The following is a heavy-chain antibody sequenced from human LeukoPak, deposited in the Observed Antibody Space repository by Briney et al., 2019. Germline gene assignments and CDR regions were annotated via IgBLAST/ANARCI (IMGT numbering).Heavy chain of an antibody. V-gene: IGHV4-61*01. Sequence: SETLSLTCSVSGGSVSGSPYYWSWIRQPPGKGLEWIGYIYYSGSTNYNPSLKSRVTISLDTSKNQFSLKLSSVTAADTAVYYCARGAAATYWGQGTLVTVSS. J-gene: IGHJ4*02. D-gene: IGHD6-13*01. CDR3: ARGAAATY. CDR1: GGSVSGSPYY. CDR2: IYYSGST.